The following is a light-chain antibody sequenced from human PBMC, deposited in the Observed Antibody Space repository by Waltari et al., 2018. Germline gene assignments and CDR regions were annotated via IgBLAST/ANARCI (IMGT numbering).Light chain of an antibody. J-gene: IGLJ2*01. V-gene: IGLV3-21*02. CDR3: QVWDTSRDQVV. Sequence: SYVVTQIPSLSVAPGQTARITCGGKNIGIKTVQWFQQKPGQAPVLVVYDDRDRPSGIPERFSGSNSGNTATLTISRVGAGDEADYYCQVWDTSRDQVVFGGGTRLTVL. CDR2: DDR. CDR1: NIGIKT.